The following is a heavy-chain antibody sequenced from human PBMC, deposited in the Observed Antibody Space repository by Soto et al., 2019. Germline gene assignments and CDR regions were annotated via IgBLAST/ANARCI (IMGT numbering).Heavy chain of an antibody. D-gene: IGHD1-26*01. Sequence: QLQLQESGPGLVKPSETLSLTCTVSGGSISSSSYYWGWIRQPPGKGLEWIGSIYYSGSTYYNPSLKSRVTISVDTSKNQFSLKLSSVTAADTAVYYCARPGIVGATTDYWGQGTLVTVSS. CDR1: GGSISSSSYY. CDR3: ARPGIVGATTDY. CDR2: IYYSGST. V-gene: IGHV4-39*01. J-gene: IGHJ4*02.